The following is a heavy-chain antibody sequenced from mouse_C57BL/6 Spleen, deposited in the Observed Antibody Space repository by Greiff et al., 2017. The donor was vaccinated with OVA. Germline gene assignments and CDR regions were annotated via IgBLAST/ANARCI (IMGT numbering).Heavy chain of an antibody. CDR3: ASGDYGSSSYAMDY. Sequence: EVQLQQSGPELVKPGASVKISCKASGYTFTDYYMNWVKQSHGKSLEWIGDINPNNGGTSYNQKFKGKATLTVDKSSSTAYMELRSLTSEDSAVYYCASGDYGSSSYAMDYWGQGTSVTVSS. V-gene: IGHV1-26*01. D-gene: IGHD1-1*01. CDR2: INPNNGGT. J-gene: IGHJ4*01. CDR1: GYTFTDYY.